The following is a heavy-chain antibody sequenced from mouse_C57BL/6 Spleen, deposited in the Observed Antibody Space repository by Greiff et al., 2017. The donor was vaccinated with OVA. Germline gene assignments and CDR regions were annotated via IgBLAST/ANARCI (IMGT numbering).Heavy chain of an antibody. CDR2: IDPSDSET. J-gene: IGHJ1*03. Sequence: VQLQQPGAELVRPGSSVKLSCKASGYTFTSYWMHWVKQRPIQGLEWIGNIDPSDSETHYNQKFKDKATLTVDKSSSTAYMQLSSLTSEDSAVYYCASYYYGRGDFDVWGTGTTVTVSS. V-gene: IGHV1-52*01. D-gene: IGHD1-1*01. CDR1: GYTFTSYW. CDR3: ASYYYGRGDFDV.